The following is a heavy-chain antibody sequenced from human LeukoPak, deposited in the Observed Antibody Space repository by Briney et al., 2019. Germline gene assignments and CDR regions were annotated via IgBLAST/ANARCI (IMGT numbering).Heavy chain of an antibody. J-gene: IGHJ4*02. CDR2: ISGIGGST. CDR1: GFTFRTYA. Sequence: GGSLILFCIASGFTFRTYAMSWVRQAPGKGLEWVSGISGIGGSTSYADSVKGRFTISRDNSKNTLYLQLNSLRAEDTAVYYCAKDRDYFDHWGQGTLVTVSS. V-gene: IGHV3-23*01. D-gene: IGHD3-10*01. CDR3: AKDRDYFDH.